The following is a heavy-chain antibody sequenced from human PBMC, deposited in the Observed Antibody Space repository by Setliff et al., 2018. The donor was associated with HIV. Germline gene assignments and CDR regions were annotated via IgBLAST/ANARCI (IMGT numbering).Heavy chain of an antibody. CDR2: MNRDGSEK. Sequence: QTGGSLRLSCAASGFTFSSSWMTWVRQAPGRGLEYVAGMNRDGSEKGYADSVKGRFSISRDNAKNSLYLQMSSLRTEDTAVYYCARDGGFYLGGYYYYGMDVWGQGTMVTVSS. D-gene: IGHD3-16*01. CDR1: GFTFSSSW. V-gene: IGHV3-7*05. CDR3: ARDGGFYLGGYYYYGMDV. J-gene: IGHJ6*02.